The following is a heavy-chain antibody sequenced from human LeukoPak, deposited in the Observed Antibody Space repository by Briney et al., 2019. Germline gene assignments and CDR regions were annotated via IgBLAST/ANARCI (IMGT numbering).Heavy chain of an antibody. CDR2: IYYSGST. CDR1: GGSISSRTYF. Sequence: SETLSLTCTVSGGSISSRTYFWGWIRQPPGKGLEWIGFIYYSGSTHYNPSLKSRVTISVDTSKNQFSLKLSSVTAADTALYYCARDVGPYYYDSSGYFSAWGQGALVIVSS. V-gene: IGHV4-39*07. CDR3: ARDVGPYYYDSSGYFSA. J-gene: IGHJ5*02. D-gene: IGHD3-22*01.